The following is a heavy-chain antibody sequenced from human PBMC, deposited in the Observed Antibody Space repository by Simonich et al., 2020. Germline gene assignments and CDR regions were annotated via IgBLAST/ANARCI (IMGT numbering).Heavy chain of an antibody. CDR3: ARDPGAELTGDY. V-gene: IGHV1-2*02. CDR1: GYTFTGYY. Sequence: QVQLVQSGAEVKKPGASVKVSCKASGYTFTGYYMHWVRQAPGQGLEWMGWINPSSGGTNYAQKFQGRVTMTRDTSISTAYMELSRLRSDDTAVYYCARDPGAELTGDYWGQGTLVTVSS. CDR2: INPSSGGT. D-gene: IGHD7-27*01. J-gene: IGHJ4*02.